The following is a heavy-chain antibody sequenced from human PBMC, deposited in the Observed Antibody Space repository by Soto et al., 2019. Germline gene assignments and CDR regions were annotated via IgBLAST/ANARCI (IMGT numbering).Heavy chain of an antibody. J-gene: IGHJ6*02. Sequence: PSETLSLTCTVSGGSISSYYWSWIRRPPGKGLEWIGYIYNSGSTHSNPSLQSRVTISVHTSKNQFSLKLSSVTAADTGIYYCARARITMVREVIKYNMDVWGQGTTVTVSS. CDR3: ARARITMVREVIKYNMDV. CDR2: IYNSGST. D-gene: IGHD3-10*01. CDR1: GGSISSYY. V-gene: IGHV4-59*01.